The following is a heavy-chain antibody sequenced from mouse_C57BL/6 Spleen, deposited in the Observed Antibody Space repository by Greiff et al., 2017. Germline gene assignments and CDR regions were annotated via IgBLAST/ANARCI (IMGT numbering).Heavy chain of an antibody. CDR2: INPYNGDT. J-gene: IGHJ4*01. CDR3: ARDYYGSSLYYYAMDY. V-gene: IGHV1-20*01. Sequence: EVQLQESGPELVKPGDSVKISCKASGYSFTGYFMNWVMQSHGKSLEWIGRINPYNGDTFYNQKFKGKATLTVDKSSSTAHMELRSLTSEDSAVYYCARDYYGSSLYYYAMDYWGQGTSVTVSS. D-gene: IGHD1-1*01. CDR1: GYSFTGYF.